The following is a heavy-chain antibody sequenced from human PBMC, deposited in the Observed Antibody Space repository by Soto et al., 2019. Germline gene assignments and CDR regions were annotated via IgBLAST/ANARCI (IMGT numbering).Heavy chain of an antibody. Sequence: PGGSLRLSCAASGFTFSTFAMSWVRQAPGKGLERVAGISYDGSKKYYGESVKGRFTISSDNSKNTLYLQMNSLRVEDTAVYYCAKAIENYSTGYYKPFYYFGVDVWGQGTTVTVSS. J-gene: IGHJ6*02. CDR1: GFTFSTFA. CDR3: AKAIENYSTGYYKPFYYFGVDV. CDR2: ISYDGSKK. D-gene: IGHD3-22*01. V-gene: IGHV3-30*18.